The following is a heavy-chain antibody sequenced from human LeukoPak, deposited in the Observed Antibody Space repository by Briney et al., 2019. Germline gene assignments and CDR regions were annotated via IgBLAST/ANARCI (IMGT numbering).Heavy chain of an antibody. V-gene: IGHV3-11*01. CDR3: ARAPGCDILAGYYRAHYYYYCGMDV. D-gene: IGHD3-9*01. J-gene: IGHJ6*02. Sequence: GGSLRLSCAASGFTFSDYYMSWIRQAPGKGLEWVSYISSSGSTIYYADSVKGRFTISRDNAKDSLYLQMNSLRAEDTAVYYCARAPGCDILAGYYRAHYYYYCGMDVWGQGTTVTVSS. CDR1: GFTFSDYY. CDR2: ISSSGSTI.